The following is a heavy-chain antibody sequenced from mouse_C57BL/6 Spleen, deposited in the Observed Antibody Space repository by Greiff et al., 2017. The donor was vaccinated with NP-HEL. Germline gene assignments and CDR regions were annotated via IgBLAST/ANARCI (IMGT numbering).Heavy chain of an antibody. D-gene: IGHD1-1*01. Sequence: EVQLQQSGPELVKPGASVKIPCKASGYTFTDYNMDWVKQSHGKSLEWIGDINPNNGGTIYNQKFKGKATLTVDKSSSTAYMELRSLTSEDTAVYYCARGVNYYGSSFYWYFDVWGTGTTVTVSS. CDR2: INPNNGGT. CDR1: GYTFTDYN. CDR3: ARGVNYYGSSFYWYFDV. J-gene: IGHJ1*03. V-gene: IGHV1-18*01.